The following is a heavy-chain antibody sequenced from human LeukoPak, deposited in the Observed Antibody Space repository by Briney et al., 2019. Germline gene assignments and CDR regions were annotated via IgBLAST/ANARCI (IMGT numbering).Heavy chain of an antibody. CDR1: GYTFTGYY. CDR2: INPKSGST. V-gene: IGHV1-2*02. CDR3: ARDLPVWDAFDI. D-gene: IGHD2-21*01. Sequence: SVKVSCKASGYTFTGYYVHWVRQAPGQGLEWMGWINPKSGSTTYAQNFQGRVTMTRDTSINTAYMELSSLRFDDTAVYYCARDLPVWDAFDIWGQGTMVTVSS. J-gene: IGHJ3*02.